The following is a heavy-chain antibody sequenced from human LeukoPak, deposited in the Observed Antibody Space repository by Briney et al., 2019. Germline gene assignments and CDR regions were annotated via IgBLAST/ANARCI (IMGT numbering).Heavy chain of an antibody. J-gene: IGHJ2*01. D-gene: IGHD2-15*01. V-gene: IGHV3-11*04. CDR1: GFTFTDYY. CDR3: ARDRYCSGGSCYSDSPWYSDL. Sequence: KPGGSLRLSCAASGFTFTDYYMSWIRQAPGKGLEWVSYISSSGTTIYYADSVKGRFTISRDNAKNSLNLQMNSLRAEDTAVYYCARDRYCSGGSCYSDSPWYSDLWGRGAQVTVSS. CDR2: ISSSGTTI.